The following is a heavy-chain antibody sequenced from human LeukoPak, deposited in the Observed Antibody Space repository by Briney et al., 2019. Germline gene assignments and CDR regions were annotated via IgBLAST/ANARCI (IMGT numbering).Heavy chain of an antibody. Sequence: SETLSLTCTVSGGSISSYYWSWIRQPPGKGLEWIGYIYYSGSTNYNPSLKSRVTISVDTSKNQFSLKLSSVTAADTAVYYCAKRGVDYYQIWFDPWGQRTLVTVSS. CDR2: IYYSGST. CDR1: GGSISSYY. D-gene: IGHD1-26*01. V-gene: IGHV4-59*01. J-gene: IGHJ5*02. CDR3: AKRGVDYYQIWFDP.